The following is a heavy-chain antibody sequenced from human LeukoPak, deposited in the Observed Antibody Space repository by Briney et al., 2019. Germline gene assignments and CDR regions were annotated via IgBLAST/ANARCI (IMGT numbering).Heavy chain of an antibody. J-gene: IGHJ6*02. Sequence: GGSLRLSCAASGFTFSSYSMNWVRQAPGKGLEWVSYISSSSSTIYYADSVKGRFTISRDNAKNSLYLQMNSLRDEDTAVYYCAAVGPKAYYYYGMDVWGQGTTVTVSS. CDR1: GFTFSSYS. CDR2: ISSSSSTI. V-gene: IGHV3-48*02. CDR3: AAVGPKAYYYYGMDV.